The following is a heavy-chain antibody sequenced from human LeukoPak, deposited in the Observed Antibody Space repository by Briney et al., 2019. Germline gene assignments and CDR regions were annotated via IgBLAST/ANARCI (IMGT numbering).Heavy chain of an antibody. Sequence: PSETLSLTCTVSGDSISRYYWSWIRQPAGEGLEWIVRIYNGGIITYNPSLKSRVTMSIDTSNNQFSLRLRFVTAADTAVYYCARDAGTTGEVKFDPWGQGTLVTVSS. CDR3: ARDAGTTGEVKFDP. D-gene: IGHD4-17*01. J-gene: IGHJ5*02. CDR1: GDSISRYY. CDR2: IYNGGII. V-gene: IGHV4-4*07.